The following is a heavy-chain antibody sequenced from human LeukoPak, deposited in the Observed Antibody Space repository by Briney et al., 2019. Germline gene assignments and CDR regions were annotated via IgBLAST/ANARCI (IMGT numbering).Heavy chain of an antibody. CDR1: GYTFTSYY. V-gene: IGHV1-2*02. D-gene: IGHD3-3*01. Sequence: ASVEVSCKASGYTFTSYYMHWVRQAPGQGLEWMGWMNPNSGATNYAQKFQGRVTMTRDTSSSTAYMELSRLTSDDTGVYYCARDPTNWIDYWGQGTLVTVSS. CDR3: ARDPTNWIDY. J-gene: IGHJ4*02. CDR2: MNPNSGAT.